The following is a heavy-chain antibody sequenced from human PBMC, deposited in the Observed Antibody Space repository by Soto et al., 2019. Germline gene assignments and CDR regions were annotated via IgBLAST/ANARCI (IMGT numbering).Heavy chain of an antibody. CDR2: IYYSGST. V-gene: IGHV4-39*01. CDR3: ATPWFGDGDY. CDR1: GGSISSSSYY. D-gene: IGHD3-10*01. J-gene: IGHJ4*02. Sequence: QLQLQESGPGLVKPSETLSLTCTVSGGSISSSSYYWGWIRQPPGKGLEWIGSIYYSGSTHYNPSLKSRVTIAVDTSKNQFSLKLSSVTAADTAVYYCATPWFGDGDYWGQGTLVTVSS.